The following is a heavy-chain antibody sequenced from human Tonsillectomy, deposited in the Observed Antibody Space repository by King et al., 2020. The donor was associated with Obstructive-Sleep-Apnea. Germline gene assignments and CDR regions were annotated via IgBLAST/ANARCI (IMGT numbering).Heavy chain of an antibody. Sequence: QLQESGPGLVKPSETLSLTCTVSGYSISSGFYWGWIRQPPGKGLEWIGSIYHSGSTYYNPSLRSRVTMSVDTSNNQFSPTLRSVTAADTAVYYCARDPNSGGGSCYFDYWGQGTLVAVSS. CDR2: IYHSGST. J-gene: IGHJ4*02. CDR3: ARDPNSGGGSCYFDY. V-gene: IGHV4-38-2*02. D-gene: IGHD2-15*01. CDR1: GYSISSGFY.